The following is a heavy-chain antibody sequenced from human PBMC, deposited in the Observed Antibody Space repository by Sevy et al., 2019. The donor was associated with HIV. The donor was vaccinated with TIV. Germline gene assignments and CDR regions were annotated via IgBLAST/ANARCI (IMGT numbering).Heavy chain of an antibody. J-gene: IGHJ4*02. CDR1: GFTFSSYS. CDR3: ARDRGATFGAAFDY. Sequence: GGSLRLSCAASGFTFSSYSMNWVRQAPGKGLEWVSSISSSSSYIYYADSVKGRFSISRDNAKNSLYLQMNSLRAEDTAVYYCARDRGATFGAAFDYLGQGTLVTVSS. CDR2: ISSSSSYI. V-gene: IGHV3-21*01. D-gene: IGHD3-16*01.